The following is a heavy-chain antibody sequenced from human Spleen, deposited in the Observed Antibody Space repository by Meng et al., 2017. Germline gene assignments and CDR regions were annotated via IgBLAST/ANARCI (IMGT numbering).Heavy chain of an antibody. J-gene: IGHJ4*02. CDR3: ARGRRYSSSWYFYFDY. Sequence: GESLKISCAASGFTFSNHAMSWVRQAPGKGLEWVAVISYDGSNKYYADSVKGRFTISRDNSKNTLYLQMNSLRAEDTAVYYCARGRRYSSSWYFYFDYWGQGTLVTVSS. CDR1: GFTFSNHA. CDR2: ISYDGSNK. V-gene: IGHV3-30*01. D-gene: IGHD6-13*01.